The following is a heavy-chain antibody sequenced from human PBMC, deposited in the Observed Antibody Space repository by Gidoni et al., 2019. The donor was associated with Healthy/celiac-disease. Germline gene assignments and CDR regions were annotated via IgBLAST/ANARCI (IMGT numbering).Heavy chain of an antibody. J-gene: IGHJ4*02. CDR1: GFTFSSYG. V-gene: IGHV3-30*02. CDR3: AKDQEGQWPYFDY. Sequence: QVQLVESGGGVVQPGGSLRLSCAASGFTFSSYGMHWVRQAPGKGLEWVAFIRYDGSNKYYADSVKGRFTISRDNSKNTLYLQMNSLRAEDTAVYYCAKDQEGQWPYFDYWGQGTLVTVSS. D-gene: IGHD6-19*01. CDR2: IRYDGSNK.